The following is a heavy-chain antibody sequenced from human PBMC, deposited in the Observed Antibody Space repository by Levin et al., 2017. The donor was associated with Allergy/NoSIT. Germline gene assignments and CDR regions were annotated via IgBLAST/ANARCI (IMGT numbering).Heavy chain of an antibody. J-gene: IGHJ4*02. CDR3: ARVAGYSYGYYFDY. V-gene: IGHV4-30-2*01. D-gene: IGHD5-18*01. Sequence: PGKGLEWIGNIYLSGSTNDNPSLKSRVTMSVDRSKNQVSLKLSYVTAADTAVYYCARVAGYSYGYYFDYWGPGTLVTVSS. CDR2: IYLSGST.